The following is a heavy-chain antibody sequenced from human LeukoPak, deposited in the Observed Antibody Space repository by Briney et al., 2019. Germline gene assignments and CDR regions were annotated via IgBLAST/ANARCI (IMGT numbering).Heavy chain of an antibody. J-gene: IGHJ3*01. CDR3: ARGPYSTGPWDA. CDR1: GYFIRSAYY. V-gene: IGHV4-38-2*02. D-gene: IGHD6-25*01. Sequence: SSETLSLTCNVSGYFIRSAYYWGWIRQPPGKGLEWIGSIYHSGSIYYNPSLKSRVTISVDTSMNQVSLKVRSVTAADTAVYYCARGPYSTGPWDAWGQGTMVTVSS. CDR2: IYHSGSI.